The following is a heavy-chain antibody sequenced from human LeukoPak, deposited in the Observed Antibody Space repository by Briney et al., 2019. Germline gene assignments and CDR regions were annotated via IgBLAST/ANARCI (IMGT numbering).Heavy chain of an antibody. CDR2: IIPIFGTA. CDR3: ATYYDSSGYYYVFDY. CDR1: GGTFNSYA. Sequence: GASVKVSCKASGGTFNSYAVSWVRQAPGQGLEWMGGIIPIFGTANYAQKFQGRVTITADESTSTAYLELSSLRSEDTAVYYCATYYDSSGYYYVFDYWGQGTLVTVSS. V-gene: IGHV1-69*01. J-gene: IGHJ4*02. D-gene: IGHD3-22*01.